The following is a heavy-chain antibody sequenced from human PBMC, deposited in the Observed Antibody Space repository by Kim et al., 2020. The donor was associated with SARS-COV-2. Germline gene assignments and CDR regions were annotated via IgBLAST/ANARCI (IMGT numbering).Heavy chain of an antibody. J-gene: IGHJ3*02. D-gene: IGHD3-10*01. CDR2: IYHSGST. CDR3: ARSLGYGSGSYYSPDAFDI. Sequence: SETLSLTCAVSGGSISSGGYSWSWIRQPPGKGLEWIGYIYHSGSTYYNPSLKSRVTISVDRSKNQFSLKLSSVTAADTAVYYCARSLGYGSGSYYSPDAFDIWGQGTMVTVSS. CDR1: GGSISSGGYS. V-gene: IGHV4-30-2*01.